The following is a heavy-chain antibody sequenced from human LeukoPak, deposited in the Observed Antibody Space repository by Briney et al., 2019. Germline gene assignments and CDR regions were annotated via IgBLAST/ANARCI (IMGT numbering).Heavy chain of an antibody. CDR3: AAPTFIAARRDDRFDP. CDR1: GYTFTSYG. V-gene: IGHV1-18*01. Sequence: ASVKVSCXASGYTFTSYGISWVRQAPGQGLEWMGWISAYNGNTNYAQKLQGRVTMTTDTSTSTAYMELRSLRSDDTAVYYCAAPTFIAARRDDRFDPWGQGTLVTVSS. CDR2: ISAYNGNT. D-gene: IGHD6-6*01. J-gene: IGHJ5*02.